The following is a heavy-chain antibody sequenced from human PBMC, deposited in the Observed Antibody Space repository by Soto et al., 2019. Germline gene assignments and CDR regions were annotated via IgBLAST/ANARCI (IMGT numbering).Heavy chain of an antibody. Sequence: QVQLVESGGGLVKPGGSLRLSCAASGFTFSDYYMSWIRQAPGKGLEWVSYISSSGSTIYYADSVKGRFTISRDNAKNSLYLQMNSLRAEDTAVDYCARDCSSTSCYTTGGFDYWGQGTLVTVSS. CDR3: ARDCSSTSCYTTGGFDY. CDR2: ISSSGSTI. CDR1: GFTFSDYY. D-gene: IGHD2-2*02. J-gene: IGHJ4*02. V-gene: IGHV3-11*01.